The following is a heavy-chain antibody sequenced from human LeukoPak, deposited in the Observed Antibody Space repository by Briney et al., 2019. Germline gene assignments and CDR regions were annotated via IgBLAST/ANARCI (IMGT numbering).Heavy chain of an antibody. J-gene: IGHJ5*02. CDR2: ISSSSSYI. V-gene: IGHV3-21*01. Sequence: GGSLRLSCAASGFTFSSYSMNWVRQAPGKGLEWFSSISSSSSYIYYADSVKGRFTISRDNAKNSLYLQMNSLRAEDTAVYYCARDGRYSSSSGWFDPWGQGTLVTVSS. D-gene: IGHD6-6*01. CDR1: GFTFSSYS. CDR3: ARDGRYSSSSGWFDP.